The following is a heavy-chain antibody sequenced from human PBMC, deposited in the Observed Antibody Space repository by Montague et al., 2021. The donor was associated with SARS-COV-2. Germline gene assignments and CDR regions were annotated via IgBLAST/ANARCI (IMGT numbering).Heavy chain of an antibody. CDR3: ARSLYDILTGYYLPFDY. V-gene: IGHV2-70*20. J-gene: IGHJ4*02. D-gene: IGHD3-9*01. CDR1: GFSLSTSGMC. Sequence: VKPTQTLTLTCTFSGFSLSTSGMCASWVRQPPGKALEWLALIDWDDNKFYSTSLKTRLTISKDTSKNQVVLTMTNVDPVDTATYYCARSLYDILTGYYLPFDYWGQGTLVTVSS. CDR2: IDWDDNK.